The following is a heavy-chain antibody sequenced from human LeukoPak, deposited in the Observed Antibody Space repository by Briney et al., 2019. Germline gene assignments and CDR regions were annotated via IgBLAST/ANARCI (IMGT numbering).Heavy chain of an antibody. Sequence: PGGSLRLSCAASGFTFSTYSMNWVRQAPGKGLEWVSYISSSSSTIYYADSVKGRFTISRDNAKNSLYLQMNSLRAEDTAVYYCAGSIQVWLRTNYFDYWGQGTLVTVSS. J-gene: IGHJ4*02. D-gene: IGHD5-18*01. CDR2: ISSSSSTI. V-gene: IGHV3-48*01. CDR1: GFTFSTYS. CDR3: AGSIQVWLRTNYFDY.